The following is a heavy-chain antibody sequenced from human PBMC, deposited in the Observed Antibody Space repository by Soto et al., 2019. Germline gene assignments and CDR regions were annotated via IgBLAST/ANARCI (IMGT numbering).Heavy chain of an antibody. J-gene: IGHJ4*02. V-gene: IGHV4-30-2*04. D-gene: IGHD2-15*01. CDR1: DGCRSSWGPS. Sequence: DGCRSSWGPSRSRNKQPPGKGLEWIGYIYHSGSTNYNPSLKSRVTISVDTSKNQFSLKLSSVTAADTAVYYSAKGYCSGGSCYSGPEFDYWGQGTLVTVSS. CDR3: AKGYCSGGSCYSGPEFDY. CDR2: IYHSGST.